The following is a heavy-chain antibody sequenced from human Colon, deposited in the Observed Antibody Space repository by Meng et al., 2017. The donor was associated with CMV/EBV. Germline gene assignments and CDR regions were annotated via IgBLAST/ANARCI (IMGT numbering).Heavy chain of an antibody. V-gene: IGHV3-49*04. J-gene: IGHJ4*02. CDR2: IRSKAYGGTT. D-gene: IGHD2-2*01. CDR1: GFTFGDYA. Sequence: GESLKISCTASGFTFGDYAMSWVCQAPGKGLEWVGFIRSKAYGGTTEYAASVKGRFTISRDNSKSIAYLQMKSLKTEDTAVYYCTRGWGGYCSSTSCYPYYFDYWGQGTLVTVSS. CDR3: TRGWGGYCSSTSCYPYYFDY.